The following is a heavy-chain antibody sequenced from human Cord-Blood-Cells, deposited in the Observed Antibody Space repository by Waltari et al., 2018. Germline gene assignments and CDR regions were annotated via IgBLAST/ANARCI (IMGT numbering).Heavy chain of an antibody. CDR1: GGSISSSSYY. J-gene: IGHJ4*02. V-gene: IGHV4-39*01. CDR3: ARQRRFASGPTVATIDY. Sequence: QLQLQESGPGLVKPSETLSLNCTVSGGSISSSSYYWGWIRPPPGKGLEWIGSIYYSGSTYYNPSLKSRVTISVDTSKNQFSLKLSSVTAADTAVYYCARQRRFASGPTVATIDYWGQGTLVTVSS. CDR2: IYYSGST. D-gene: IGHD5-12*01.